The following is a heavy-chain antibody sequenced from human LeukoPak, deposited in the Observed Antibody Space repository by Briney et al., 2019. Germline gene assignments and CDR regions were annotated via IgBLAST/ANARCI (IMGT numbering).Heavy chain of an antibody. CDR3: ARDMRGWWFAFDI. Sequence: GGSLRLSCAASGFTFSSYSMNWVRQAPGKGLEWVSSISTTSSYIYYADSVKGRFTISRDNAKNSLYLQMNSLRAEDTAVYYCARDMRGWWFAFDIWGQGTMVTVSS. D-gene: IGHD2-8*02. CDR2: ISTTSSYI. J-gene: IGHJ3*02. CDR1: GFTFSSYS. V-gene: IGHV3-21*01.